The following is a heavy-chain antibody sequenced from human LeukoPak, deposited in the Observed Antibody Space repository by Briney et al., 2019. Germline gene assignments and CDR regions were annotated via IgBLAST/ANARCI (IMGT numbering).Heavy chain of an antibody. V-gene: IGHV3-33*06. CDR2: ISSDGSPK. CDR3: AKDKLSRGWSFFDY. D-gene: IGHD6-19*01. Sequence: PGGSLRLSCGACGLTLNISVMQLVRQAPGKGLEWVAIISSDGSPKSYADPVKGRFSISRDNSKNTLYLEMNSLRAEDTAVYCWAKDKLSRGWSFFDYWGQGTLVTVSS. CDR1: GLTLNISV. J-gene: IGHJ4*02.